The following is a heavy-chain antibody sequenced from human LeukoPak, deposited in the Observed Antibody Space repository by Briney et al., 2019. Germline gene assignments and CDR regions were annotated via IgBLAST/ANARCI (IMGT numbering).Heavy chain of an antibody. V-gene: IGHV4-4*07. Sequence: FTSGSPNSNPSLKSRLTISIDTSQNQFSLRLNSVTAADTAVYYCARAYSSGWSYGMDVWGQGTTVTVSS. CDR2: FTSGSP. D-gene: IGHD6-19*01. J-gene: IGHJ6*02. CDR3: ARAYSSGWSYGMDV.